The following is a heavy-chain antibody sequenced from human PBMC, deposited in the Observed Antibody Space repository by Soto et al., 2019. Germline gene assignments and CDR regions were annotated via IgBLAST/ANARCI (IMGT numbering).Heavy chain of an antibody. Sequence: VGSLRLSCAASGFTFSSYGMHWVRQAPGKGLEWVAVIWYDGSNKYYADSVKGRFTISRDNSKNTLYLQMNSLRAEDTAVYYCARDRGPDYFDYWGQGTLVTVSS. CDR3: ARDRGPDYFDY. V-gene: IGHV3-33*01. CDR1: GFTFSSYG. CDR2: IWYDGSNK. J-gene: IGHJ4*02. D-gene: IGHD3-10*01.